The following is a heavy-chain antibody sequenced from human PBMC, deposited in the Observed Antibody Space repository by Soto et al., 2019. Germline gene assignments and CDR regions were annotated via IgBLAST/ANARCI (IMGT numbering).Heavy chain of an antibody. CDR3: AKCGTSYSCSPTGFDP. Sequence: EVQLLESGGGLVQPGGSLRLSCAASGFTFGNYAMTWVRQAPGKGLEYVSSITGGGGDTYYAESVKGRFTISRDHFKNTLYVQMNNLRAEDTAIYYCAKCGTSYSCSPTGFDPWGQGTLVTVSS. J-gene: IGHJ5*02. D-gene: IGHD2-15*01. CDR1: GFTFGNYA. CDR2: ITGGGGDT. V-gene: IGHV3-23*01.